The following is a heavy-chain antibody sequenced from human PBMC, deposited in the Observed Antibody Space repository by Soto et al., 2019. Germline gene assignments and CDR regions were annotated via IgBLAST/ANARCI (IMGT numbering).Heavy chain of an antibody. J-gene: IGHJ5*02. CDR1: GYTFTSYA. V-gene: IGHV1-3*01. CDR3: ARDRRIAGDYYDSSGPGRWFDP. D-gene: IGHD3-22*01. Sequence: GASVKVSCKASGYTFTSYAMHWVRQAPGQRLEWMGWINAGNGNTKYSQKFQGRVTITRDTSASTAYMELSSLRSEDTAVYYCARDRRIAGDYYDSSGPGRWFDPWGQGTLVTVSS. CDR2: INAGNGNT.